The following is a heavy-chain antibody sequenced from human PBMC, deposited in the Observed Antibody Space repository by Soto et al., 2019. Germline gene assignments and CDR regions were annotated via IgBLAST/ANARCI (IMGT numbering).Heavy chain of an antibody. CDR3: ARQKVYHDCFDP. Sequence: PSETLSLTCTVSGGSISSYYWSWIRQPPGKGLEWIGYIYYSGSTNYNPSLKSRVTISVDTSKNQFSLKLSSVTAADTAVYYCARQKVYHDCFDPWGQGTLVTVSS. J-gene: IGHJ5*02. CDR2: IYYSGST. D-gene: IGHD3-3*01. V-gene: IGHV4-59*08. CDR1: GGSISSYY.